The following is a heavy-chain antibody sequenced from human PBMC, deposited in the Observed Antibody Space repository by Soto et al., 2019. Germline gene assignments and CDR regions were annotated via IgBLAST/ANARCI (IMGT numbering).Heavy chain of an antibody. CDR1: GGSISSSSYY. CDR3: ARHRRIRDGYNGGAFDI. CDR2: IYYSGST. J-gene: IGHJ3*02. Sequence: SETLSLTCTVSGGSISSSSYYWGWIRQPPGKGLEWIGSIYYSGSTYYNPSLKSRVTISVDTSKNQFSLKLSSVTAADTAVYYCARHRRIRDGYNGGAFDIWGQGTMVTVS. V-gene: IGHV4-39*01. D-gene: IGHD2-8*01.